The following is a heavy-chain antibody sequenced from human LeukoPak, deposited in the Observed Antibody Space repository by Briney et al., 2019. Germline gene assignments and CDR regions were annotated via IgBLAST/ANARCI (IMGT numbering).Heavy chain of an antibody. CDR2: INPYSGDT. CDR3: ARDQGSLTRSWYTGY. J-gene: IGHJ4*02. D-gene: IGHD6-13*01. V-gene: IGHV1-2*06. CDR1: GYTFTGYH. Sequence: ASVKVSCKASGYTFTGYHIHWVRQAPGQGLEWMGRINPYSGDTNFAQEFQGRVTMTRDTSITTAYMDLSSLAPDDTAVCFCARDQGSLTRSWYTGYWGQGTQVTVSS.